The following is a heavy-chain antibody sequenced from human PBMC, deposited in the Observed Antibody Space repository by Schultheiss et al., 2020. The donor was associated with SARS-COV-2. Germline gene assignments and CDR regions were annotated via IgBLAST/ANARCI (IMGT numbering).Heavy chain of an antibody. J-gene: IGHJ6*03. D-gene: IGHD5-24*01. CDR3: ATRSTMGYYYMDV. CDR2: VDSGGST. Sequence: GGSLRLSCAASGLTVTSNSMTWVRQAPGKGLEWVSLVDSGGSTFYADSVKGRFTLSRDNSKNTLYLQMNSLRADDTAVYYCATRSTMGYYYMDVWGKGTTVTVSS. V-gene: IGHV3-53*01. CDR1: GLTVTSNS.